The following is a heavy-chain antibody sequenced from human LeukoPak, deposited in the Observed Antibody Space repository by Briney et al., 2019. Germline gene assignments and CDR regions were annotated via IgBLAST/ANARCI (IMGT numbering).Heavy chain of an antibody. CDR1: GFTFSSYA. Sequence: GGSLRLSCAASGFTFSSYAMSWVRQAPGKGLEWVSAISGSGGSTYYADSVKGRFTISRNNSKNTLYLQMNSLRAEDTAVYYCAKDKTQSHEYFQHWGQGTLVTVSS. V-gene: IGHV3-23*01. D-gene: IGHD4-23*01. J-gene: IGHJ1*01. CDR2: ISGSGGST. CDR3: AKDKTQSHEYFQH.